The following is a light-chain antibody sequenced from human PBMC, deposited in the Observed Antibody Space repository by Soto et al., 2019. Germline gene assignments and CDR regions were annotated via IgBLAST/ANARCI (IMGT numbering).Light chain of an antibody. Sequence: EIVLTQSPPTLSLSPGERATLSCGASQTVSSYLAWYQQKPGQAPRLLIYDASNRATDIPARFSGSGSGTDFPLTISSLEPEDFAVYYGQQSSSLPITVGQGTRLEIK. CDR3: QQSSSLPIT. J-gene: IGKJ5*01. V-gene: IGKV3-11*01. CDR1: QTVSSY. CDR2: DAS.